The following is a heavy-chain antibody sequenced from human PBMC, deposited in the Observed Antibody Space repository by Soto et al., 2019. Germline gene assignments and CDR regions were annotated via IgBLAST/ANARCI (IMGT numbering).Heavy chain of an antibody. Sequence: GGSLRLSCAASGFTFSSYGMHWVRQAPGKGLEWVAVISYDGSNKYYADSVKGRFTISRDNSKNTLYLQMNSLRAEDTAVYYCAKDRTVTTSVVDYWGQGTLVTVSS. CDR3: AKDRTVTTSVVDY. D-gene: IGHD4-17*01. CDR1: GFTFSSYG. J-gene: IGHJ4*02. V-gene: IGHV3-30*18. CDR2: ISYDGSNK.